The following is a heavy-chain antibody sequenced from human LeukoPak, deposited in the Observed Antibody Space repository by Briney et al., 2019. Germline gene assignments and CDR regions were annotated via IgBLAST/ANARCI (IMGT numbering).Heavy chain of an antibody. D-gene: IGHD7-27*01. Sequence: SETLSLTCSVSGVSFTTYYWTWIRQSPGKGLEWIGYIYYSGSTNYNPSLKSRVSLSVDRSKMQFSLRLTSVTAADTAVYFCGRLKWGHTGLDYWGPGTTVTVS. CDR1: GVSFTTYY. CDR3: GRLKWGHTGLDY. V-gene: IGHV4-59*08. CDR2: IYYSGST. J-gene: IGHJ4*02.